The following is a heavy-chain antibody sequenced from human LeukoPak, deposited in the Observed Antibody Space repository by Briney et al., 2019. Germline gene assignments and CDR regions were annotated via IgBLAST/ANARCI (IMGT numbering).Heavy chain of an antibody. J-gene: IGHJ4*02. Sequence: GGSLRLSYAASGFTVSSNYMSWVRQAPGKGLEWASVIYSGGSTYYADSVKGRFTISRDNSKNTLYLQMNSLRAEDTAVCYCARATMVRGVLAPSDYWAQGTLVTVSS. V-gene: IGHV3-53*01. D-gene: IGHD3-10*01. CDR2: IYSGGST. CDR3: ARATMVRGVLAPSDY. CDR1: GFTVSSNY.